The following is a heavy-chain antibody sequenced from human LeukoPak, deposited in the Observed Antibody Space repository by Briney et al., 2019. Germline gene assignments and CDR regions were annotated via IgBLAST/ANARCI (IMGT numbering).Heavy chain of an antibody. CDR3: ARRSYNWNDYYFDY. J-gene: IGHJ4*02. CDR2: IYYSGST. CDR1: GGSISSYY. Sequence: SETLPLTCTVSGGSISSYYWSWIRQPPGKGLEWIGYIYYSGSTNYNPSLKSRVTISVDTSKNQFSLKLSSVTAADTAVYYCARRSYNWNDYYFDYWGQGTLVTVSS. D-gene: IGHD1-20*01. V-gene: IGHV4-59*08.